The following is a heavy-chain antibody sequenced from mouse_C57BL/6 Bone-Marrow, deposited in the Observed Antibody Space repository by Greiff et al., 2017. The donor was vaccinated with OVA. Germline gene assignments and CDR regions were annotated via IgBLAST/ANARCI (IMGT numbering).Heavy chain of an antibody. J-gene: IGHJ2*01. V-gene: IGHV14-4*01. CDR2: IDPENGDT. CDR1: GFNIKDDY. CDR3: TTLFFDY. Sequence: VQLKESGAELVRPGASVKLSCTASGFNIKDDYMHWVKQRPEQGLEWIGWIDPENGDTEYAAKFKGKATITADPSSNTAYLQLSSLTSEDTAVYYCTTLFFDYWGQGTTLTVSS.